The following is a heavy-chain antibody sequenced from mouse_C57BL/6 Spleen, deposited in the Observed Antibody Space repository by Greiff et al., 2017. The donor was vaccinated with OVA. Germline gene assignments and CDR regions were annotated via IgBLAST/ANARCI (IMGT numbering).Heavy chain of an antibody. Sequence: EVQLQQSGTVLARPGASVKRYCKTSGYTFTSYWMHWVKQRPGQGLEWKGAIYPGNSVTSYNQKFKGKAKLTAVTSASTAYMALSSLTNEDSAVYYCTRGSTVVATDWYFDVWGTGTTVTVSS. CDR1: GYTFTSYW. CDR3: TRGSTVVATDWYFDV. V-gene: IGHV1-5*01. D-gene: IGHD1-1*01. CDR2: IYPGNSVT. J-gene: IGHJ1*03.